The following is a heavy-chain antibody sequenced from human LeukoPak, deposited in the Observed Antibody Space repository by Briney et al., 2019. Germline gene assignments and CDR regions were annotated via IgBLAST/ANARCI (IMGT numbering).Heavy chain of an antibody. D-gene: IGHD6-6*01. J-gene: IGHJ4*02. CDR1: GGSFSVYY. CDR3: ARLVPDSSSWDY. Sequence: SETLSLTCAVYGGSFSVYYWSWIRQPPGKGLEWIGEINHSGSTNYNPSLKSRVTISVDTSKNQFSLKLSSVTAADTAVYYCARLVPDSSSWDYWGQGTLVTVSS. V-gene: IGHV4-34*01. CDR2: INHSGST.